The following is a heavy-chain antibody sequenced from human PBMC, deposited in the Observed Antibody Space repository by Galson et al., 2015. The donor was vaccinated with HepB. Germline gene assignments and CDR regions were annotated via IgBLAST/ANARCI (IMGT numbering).Heavy chain of an antibody. CDR2: ISGSGGST. V-gene: IGHV3-23*01. CDR1: GFTFSSYA. D-gene: IGHD4-11*01. CDR3: AKIPLDYKVRGYFDY. J-gene: IGHJ4*02. Sequence: SLRLSCAASGFTFSSYAMSWVRQAPGKGLEWVSAISGSGGSTYYADSVKGRFTISRDNSKNTLYLQMNSLRADDTAVYYCAKIPLDYKVRGYFDYWGQGTLVTVSS.